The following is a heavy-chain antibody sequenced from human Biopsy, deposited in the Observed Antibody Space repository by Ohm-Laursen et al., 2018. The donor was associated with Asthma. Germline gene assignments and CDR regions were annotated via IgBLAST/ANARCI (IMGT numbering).Heavy chain of an antibody. J-gene: IGHJ4*02. CDR3: ARKAGSCISRTCYSLDF. Sequence: EASVKVSCKPLGGTFNTYVIGWVRQAPGQGLEWMGGINSVFGTTTYPQKFQDRVTITADDSTSTVYMELSGLRSEDTAVYYCARKAGSCISRTCYSLDFWGQGTLVTVSS. D-gene: IGHD2-2*01. CDR2: INSVFGTT. V-gene: IGHV1-69*13. CDR1: GGTFNTYV.